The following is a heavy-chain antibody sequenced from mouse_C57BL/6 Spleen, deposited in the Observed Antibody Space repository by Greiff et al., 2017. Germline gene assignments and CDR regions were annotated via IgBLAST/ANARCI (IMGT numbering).Heavy chain of an antibody. V-gene: IGHV14-1*01. Sequence: VQLQQSGAELGRPGASVKLSCTASGFNIKDYDMHWVKQRPEQGLEWIGRIDPEDGDTEYAPKFQGKSTMTADTSSNTAFLQLSSLTSEDTAVNYCTQVYGYCVRAWFAYWGKGTLVTVSA. CDR1: GFNIKDYD. D-gene: IGHD2-2*01. CDR3: TQVYGYCVRAWFAY. J-gene: IGHJ3*01. CDR2: IDPEDGDT.